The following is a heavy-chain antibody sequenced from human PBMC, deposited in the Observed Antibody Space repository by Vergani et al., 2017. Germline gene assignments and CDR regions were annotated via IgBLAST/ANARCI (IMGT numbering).Heavy chain of an antibody. CDR3: ASDNPDYDILTGYYRALRNWYDS. CDR1: GGTFSSYA. D-gene: IGHD3-9*01. J-gene: IGHJ5*01. V-gene: IGHV1-69*13. CDR2: IIPIFGTA. Sequence: QVQLVQSGAEVKKPGSSVKVSCKASGGTFSSYAISWVRQAPGQGLEWMGRIIPIFGTANYAQKFQGRVTITADESTSTAYMELSSLRSEDTAVYYCASDNPDYDILTGYYRALRNWYDSWGQGTLVTVS.